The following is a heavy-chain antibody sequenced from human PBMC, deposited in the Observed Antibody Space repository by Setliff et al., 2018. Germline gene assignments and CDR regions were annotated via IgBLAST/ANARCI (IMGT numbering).Heavy chain of an antibody. D-gene: IGHD3-10*01. J-gene: IGHJ4*02. CDR1: GGSISSYY. CDR2: IYTSGST. V-gene: IGHV4-59*08. CDR3: ARQQLSPDSRYFDS. Sequence: SETLSLTCTVSGGSISSYYWSWIRQPPWKGLEWIGYIYTSGSTNYNPSLKSRVTISLDTSKNHFSLKLRSVTAADTAIYYCARQQLSPDSRYFDSWGQGTLVTVSS.